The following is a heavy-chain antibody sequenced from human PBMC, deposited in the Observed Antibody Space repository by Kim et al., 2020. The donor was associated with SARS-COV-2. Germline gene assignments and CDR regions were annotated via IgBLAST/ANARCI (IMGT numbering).Heavy chain of an antibody. CDR1: GFTFDDYA. CDR3: AKDNSSGWYGGYWYFDL. CDR2: IIFHSCSI. V-gene: IGHV3-9*01. D-gene: IGHD6-19*01. Sequence: GGSLRLSCAASGFTFDDYAMHWVRQAPGKGLEWVSCIIFHSCSICYADSVKGRFTISRDNAKHSLYLHMNSLRAEDTALYYCAKDNSSGWYGGYWYFDLWGRGTLVTVSS. J-gene: IGHJ2*01.